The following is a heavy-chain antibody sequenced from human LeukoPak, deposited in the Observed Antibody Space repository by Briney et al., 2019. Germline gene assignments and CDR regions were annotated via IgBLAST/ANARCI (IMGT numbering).Heavy chain of an antibody. D-gene: IGHD3-3*01. J-gene: IGHJ4*02. CDR1: GFIFDYYA. Sequence: GGSLRLSCAASGFIFDYYAMTWVRQAPGKGLEWVSAISGSGTTTHFADSVKGRFTTSRDNSKNTLYLQMNSLTAEDTAIYYCARPPRYDFPTGYLVDYWGQGTLVTVSS. CDR3: ARPPRYDFPTGYLVDY. CDR2: ISGSGTTT. V-gene: IGHV3-23*01.